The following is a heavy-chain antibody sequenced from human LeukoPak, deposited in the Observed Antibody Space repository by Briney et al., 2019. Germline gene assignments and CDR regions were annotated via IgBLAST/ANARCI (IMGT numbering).Heavy chain of an antibody. J-gene: IGHJ4*02. Sequence: SETLSLTCTVSGGSISSYYWSWIRQPPGKGLEWIGYIYYSGSTNYNPSLKGRVTISVDTSKNQFSLKLSSVTAADTAVYYCASSPRGYCSGGSCYHTPFDYWGQGTLVTVSS. CDR1: GGSISSYY. V-gene: IGHV4-59*01. CDR2: IYYSGST. D-gene: IGHD2-15*01. CDR3: ASSPRGYCSGGSCYHTPFDY.